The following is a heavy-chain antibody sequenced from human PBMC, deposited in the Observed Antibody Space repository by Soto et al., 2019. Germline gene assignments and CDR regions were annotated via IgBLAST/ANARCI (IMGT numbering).Heavy chain of an antibody. CDR1: GYTFTNYV. V-gene: IGHV1-3*01. CDR2: ISADNGNT. D-gene: IGHD3-10*01. CDR3: AKRGHFSPYAI. J-gene: IGHJ3*02. Sequence: GASVKVSCKTFGYTFTNYVIHCVRQAPGQRLEWMGRISADNGNTRYPQNLQGRVTIIRDTSASTSYMELSSLTSEDTAVYYCAKRGHFSPYAIWGLGTMVTVSS.